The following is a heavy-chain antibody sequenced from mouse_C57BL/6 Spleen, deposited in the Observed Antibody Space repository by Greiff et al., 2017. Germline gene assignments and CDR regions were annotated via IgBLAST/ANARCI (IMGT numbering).Heavy chain of an antibody. V-gene: IGHV1-59*01. CDR1: GYTFTSYW. J-gene: IGHJ2*01. CDR3: ARKDYDYDENYFDY. CDR2: IDPSDSYT. Sequence: QVHVKQSGAELVRPGTSVKLSCKASGYTFTSYWMHWVKQRPGQGLEWIGVIDPSDSYTNYNQKFKGKATLTVDTSSSTAYMQLSSLTSEDSAVYYCARKDYDYDENYFDYWGQGTTLTVSS. D-gene: IGHD2-4*01.